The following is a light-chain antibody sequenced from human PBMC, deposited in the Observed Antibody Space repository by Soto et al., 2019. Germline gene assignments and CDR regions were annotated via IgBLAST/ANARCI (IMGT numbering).Light chain of an antibody. Sequence: EIVMTQSPATLSVSPGERATLSCRASQSVSSNLAWYQQKPGQAPRLLIYGASTRATGIPARFSGSGSGTEFTLTISSLQSEDFAVYYCQQYNNWLPTFGQGTRLEI. V-gene: IGKV3-15*01. CDR3: QQYNNWLPT. CDR1: QSVSSN. CDR2: GAS. J-gene: IGKJ5*01.